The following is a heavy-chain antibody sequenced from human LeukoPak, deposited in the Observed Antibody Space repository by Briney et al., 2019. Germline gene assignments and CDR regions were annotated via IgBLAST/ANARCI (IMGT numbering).Heavy chain of an antibody. J-gene: IGHJ2*01. CDR1: GGSISSSGYY. CDR2: IYYSGTT. V-gene: IGHV4-61*08. D-gene: IGHD2-21*02. CDR3: ARRGPYCGGDCYTYWYFDL. Sequence: SETLSLTCSVSGGSISSSGYYWNWIRQPPGKGLEWIGHIYYSGTTNYNSSLKSRVSISGDTSKNQFSLKLSSVTAADTAVYYCARRGPYCGGDCYTYWYFDLWGRGTLVTVSS.